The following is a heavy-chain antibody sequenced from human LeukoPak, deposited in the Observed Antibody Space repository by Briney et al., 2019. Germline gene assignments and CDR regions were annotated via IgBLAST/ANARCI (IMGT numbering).Heavy chain of an antibody. CDR2: MNPHSGNT. Sequence: ASVKVSCKASGYTFTNSDINWVRQAAGQGLEWMGWMNPHSGNTGYAQKFQGRVTITRNSSISTAYMELSSLRSEDTAVYYCAREGNRSSDSSASYPLDYWGQGTLVTVSS. J-gene: IGHJ4*02. V-gene: IGHV1-8*01. CDR3: AREGNRSSDSSASYPLDY. CDR1: GYTFTNSD. D-gene: IGHD1-26*01.